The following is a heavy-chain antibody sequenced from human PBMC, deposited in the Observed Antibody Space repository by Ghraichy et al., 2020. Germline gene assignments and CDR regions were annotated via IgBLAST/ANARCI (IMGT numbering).Heavy chain of an antibody. J-gene: IGHJ4*02. CDR1: GFTFSSYS. CDR2: ISSSSSTI. D-gene: IGHD2-8*01. Sequence: GGSLRLSCAASGFTFSSYSMNWVRQAPGKGLEWVSYISSSSSTIYYADSVKGRFTISRDNAKNSLYLQMNSLRDEDTAVYYCARVRGGLMVYASDYWGQGTLVTVSS. CDR3: ARVRGGLMVYASDY. V-gene: IGHV3-48*02.